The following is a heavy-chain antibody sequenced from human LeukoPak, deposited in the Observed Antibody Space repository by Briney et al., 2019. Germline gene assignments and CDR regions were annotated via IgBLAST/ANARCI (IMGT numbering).Heavy chain of an antibody. D-gene: IGHD1-26*01. V-gene: IGHV1-2*02. CDR1: GYTFTGYY. J-gene: IGHJ4*02. CDR2: INPNSGGT. CDR3: AREREDSGSYYDY. Sequence: ASVKVSCRASGYTFTGYYMHWVRQAHGQGLEWMGWINPNSGGTNYAQKFQGRVTMTRDTSISTAYMELSRLRSDDTAVYYCAREREDSGSYYDYWGQGTLVTVSS.